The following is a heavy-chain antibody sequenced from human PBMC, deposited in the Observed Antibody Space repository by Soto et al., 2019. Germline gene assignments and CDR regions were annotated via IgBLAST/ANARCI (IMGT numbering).Heavy chain of an antibody. V-gene: IGHV3-9*01. D-gene: IGHD2-15*01. Sequence: EVQLVESGGGLVQPGRSLRLSCAASGFTFDDYAMHWVRQAPGKGLEWVSGISWNSGSIGYADSVKGRFTISRDNAKNSLYLQMNSLRAEDTALYYCAKDAVVVAAYMDVWGKGTPVTVSS. J-gene: IGHJ6*03. CDR3: AKDAVVVAAYMDV. CDR2: ISWNSGSI. CDR1: GFTFDDYA.